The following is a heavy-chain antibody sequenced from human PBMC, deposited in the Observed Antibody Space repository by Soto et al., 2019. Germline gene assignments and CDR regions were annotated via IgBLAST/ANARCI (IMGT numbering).Heavy chain of an antibody. CDR3: AREQTERDSRSDV. D-gene: IGHD5-12*01. J-gene: IGHJ6*02. CDR1: GFTFSSYS. CDR2: ISSSSSYI. V-gene: IGHV3-21*01. Sequence: GGSLRLSCAASGFTFSSYSMNWVRQAPGKGLEWVSSISSSSSYIYYADSVKGRFTISRDNAKNSPYLQMNSLRAEDTAVYYCAREQTERDSRSDVWGQGTTVTVSS.